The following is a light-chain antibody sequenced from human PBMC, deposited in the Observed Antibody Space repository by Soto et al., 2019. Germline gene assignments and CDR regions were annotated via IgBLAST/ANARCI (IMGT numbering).Light chain of an antibody. J-gene: IGKJ3*01. CDR3: QHYGSSHPRVT. CDR2: GAS. V-gene: IGKV3-20*01. CDR1: QSVSSSY. Sequence: EIVLTQSPGTLSLSPGERATLSCRASQSVSSSYLAWYQQKPGQAPRLLIYGASSRVTGIPDRFSGSGSGTDFTLTISRMEPEDFAVYYCQHYGSSHPRVTFGPGTKVDIK.